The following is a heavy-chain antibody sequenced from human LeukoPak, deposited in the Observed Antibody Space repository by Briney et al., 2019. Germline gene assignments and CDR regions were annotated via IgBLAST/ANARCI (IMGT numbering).Heavy chain of an antibody. Sequence: ASVKVSCKASGYTFTNYYIHWVRQAPGQGLEWMGWINTNTGNPTYAQGFTGRFVFSLDTSVSTAYLQISSLRAEDTAVYYCARDGSGSYWNRVVDYWGQGTLVTVSS. CDR2: INTNTGNP. CDR3: ARDGSGSYWNRVVDY. V-gene: IGHV7-4-1*02. D-gene: IGHD1-26*01. CDR1: GYTFTNYY. J-gene: IGHJ4*02.